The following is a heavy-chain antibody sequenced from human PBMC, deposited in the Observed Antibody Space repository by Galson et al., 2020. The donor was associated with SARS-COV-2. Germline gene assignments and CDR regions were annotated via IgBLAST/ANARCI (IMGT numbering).Heavy chain of an antibody. CDR2: IYSGRST. CDR3: VKGVNYYDSSGPY. V-gene: IGHV3-23*03. CDR1: GFPLRSYA. D-gene: IGHD3-22*01. J-gene: IGHJ4*02. Sequence: GGSLRLSCAASGFPLRSYAMSWVRQAPGKGLEWVSVIYSGRSTYYADSVKGRFTISRDNAKNTLNLQMNSLRVEDTAVYYCVKGVNYYDSSGPYWGQGTLVTVSS.